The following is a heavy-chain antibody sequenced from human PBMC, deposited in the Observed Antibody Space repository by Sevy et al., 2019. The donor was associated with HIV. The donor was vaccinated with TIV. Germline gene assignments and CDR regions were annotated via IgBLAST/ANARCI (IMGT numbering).Heavy chain of an antibody. J-gene: IGHJ4*02. CDR1: GGSISSYY. CDR3: ARGFQFQTFDY. D-gene: IGHD3-3*01. Sequence: SETRSLTCTVSGGSISSYYWSWIRQPPGKGLEWIGYIYYSGSTNYNPSLKSRVTISVDTSKNQFSLKPSSVTAADTAVYYCARGFQFQTFDYWGQGTLVTVSS. CDR2: IYYSGST. V-gene: IGHV4-59*01.